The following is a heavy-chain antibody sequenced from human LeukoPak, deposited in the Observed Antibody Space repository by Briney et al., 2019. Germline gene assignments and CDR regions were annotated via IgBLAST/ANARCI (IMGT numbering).Heavy chain of an antibody. V-gene: IGHV3-7*01. CDR1: GFTFSSYW. D-gene: IGHD5-18*01. CDR2: IKQDGSEK. Sequence: PGGSLRLSCAASGFTFSSYWMSWVRQAPGKGLEWVAYIKQDGSEKYYVDSVKGRFTISRDNAKNSLYLQMNSLRAEDTAVYYCARDTAMVLGDYYYGMDVWGQGTTVTVSS. J-gene: IGHJ6*02. CDR3: ARDTAMVLGDYYYGMDV.